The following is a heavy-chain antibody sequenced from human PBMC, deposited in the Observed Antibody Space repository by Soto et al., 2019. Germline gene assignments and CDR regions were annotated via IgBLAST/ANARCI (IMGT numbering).Heavy chain of an antibody. J-gene: IGHJ4*02. Sequence: QVQWVQSGAEVKKPGSSVKVSCKASGVTFSSETISWVRQAPGQGLEWVGGIIPLFGTANYAQKFQGRVTITADESTSTLYIELSSLRSDDTAVYCCATELGDNPASPFDSWGQGTLVTVSS. CDR1: GVTFSSET. D-gene: IGHD2-21*01. CDR2: IIPLFGTA. CDR3: ATELGDNPASPFDS. V-gene: IGHV1-69*01.